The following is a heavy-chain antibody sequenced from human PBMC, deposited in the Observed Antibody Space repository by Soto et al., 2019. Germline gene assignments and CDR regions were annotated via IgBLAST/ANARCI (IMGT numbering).Heavy chain of an antibody. V-gene: IGHV4-59*01. J-gene: IGHJ3*01. CDR2: MFHSGIT. D-gene: IGHD3-22*01. CDR1: SYSIMMYL. CDR3: AKAVKYYDSTGYDAFAV. Sequence: ALTCTVTSYSIMMYLWTWIIHPPGKALEWIGYMFHSGITNYNPSLTSRVTMSADTSNNQFSLTLTSVTAADTAVYYCAKAVKYYDSTGYDAFAVWGQGIMVTVSS.